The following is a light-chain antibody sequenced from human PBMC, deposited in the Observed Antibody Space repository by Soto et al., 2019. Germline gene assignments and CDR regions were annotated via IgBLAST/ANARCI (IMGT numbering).Light chain of an antibody. CDR2: GAS. Sequence: EIVLTQSPGTLSLSPGERATLSCRAIQSVSSSYLAWYQQKPGQAPRLLIYGASSRAAGIPDRFSGSGSGTEFTLTISSLQSEDFAVYYCQQYNNWPPLTFGGGTKVDIK. V-gene: IGKV3-20*01. J-gene: IGKJ4*01. CDR1: QSVSSSY. CDR3: QQYNNWPPLT.